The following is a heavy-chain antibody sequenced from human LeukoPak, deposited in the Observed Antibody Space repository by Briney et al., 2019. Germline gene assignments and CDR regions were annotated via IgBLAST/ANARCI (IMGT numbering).Heavy chain of an antibody. CDR3: AGQYCSGTSCYLDY. Sequence: SETLSLTCTVSGGSISSSGYYWDWIRQPPGKGLEWIGSIHYSGSTYYNPSLKSRVSIFVDTSKSQFSLKLSSVTAADTALYYCAGQYCSGTSCYLDYWGRGTLVTVSS. CDR2: IHYSGST. CDR1: GGSISSSGYY. V-gene: IGHV4-39*01. J-gene: IGHJ4*02. D-gene: IGHD2-2*01.